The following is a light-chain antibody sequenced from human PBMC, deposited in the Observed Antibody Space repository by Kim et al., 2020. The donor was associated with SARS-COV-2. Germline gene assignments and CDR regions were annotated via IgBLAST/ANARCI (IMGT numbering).Light chain of an antibody. CDR3: SSYTTSSTYV. CDR2: EVS. V-gene: IGLV2-18*02. J-gene: IGLJ1*01. CDR1: SRDVGSYNR. Sequence: GQSVTISCTGTSRDVGSYNRVSWYQQPPGTAPKLIIYEVSNRPSGVPARFSGSKSGNTASLTISGLQAEDEADYYCSSYTTSSTYVFGTGTKVTVL.